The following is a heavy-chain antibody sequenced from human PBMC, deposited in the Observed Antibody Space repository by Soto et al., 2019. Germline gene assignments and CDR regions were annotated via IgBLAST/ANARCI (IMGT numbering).Heavy chain of an antibody. CDR3: ARHSLALRKNNWFDP. V-gene: IGHV4-39*01. CDR1: GDSIY. D-gene: IGHD3-3*02. J-gene: IGHJ5*02. Sequence: AXGTLSLTCTVSGDSIYWGWVREPPGKGLEWIGSIFYLGSSYYNPSLKSRVTMSVDTSKNQFSLRLRSVTAADTALYFCARHSLALRKNNWFDPWGQGIMVTVSS. CDR2: IFYLGSS.